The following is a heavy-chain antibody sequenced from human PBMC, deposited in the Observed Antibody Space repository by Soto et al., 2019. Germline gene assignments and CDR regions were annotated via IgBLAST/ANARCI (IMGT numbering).Heavy chain of an antibody. CDR3: ASSYYYGSGRSRIYGMDV. Sequence: SVPLSVTCGVCGGSITGYSWSWIRQPPGKGLEWIGEINHSGSTNYNPSLKSRVTISVDTSRNQFSLKLSSVTAADTAVYYCASSYYYGSGRSRIYGMDVWGQGTTVTVSS. CDR1: GGSITGYS. D-gene: IGHD3-10*01. V-gene: IGHV4-34*01. CDR2: INHSGST. J-gene: IGHJ6*02.